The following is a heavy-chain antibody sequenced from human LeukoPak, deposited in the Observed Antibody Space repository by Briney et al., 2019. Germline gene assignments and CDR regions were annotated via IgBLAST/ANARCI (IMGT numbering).Heavy chain of an antibody. Sequence: SETLSLTCTVSGGSFSSYYWNWIRQPPGKGLEWIGYISYSGSTNHNPSLKSRLTISVDTSKNQFSLKLSSVTAADTAVYYCARDYGGSFDYWGQGTLVTVSS. CDR3: ARDYGGSFDY. V-gene: IGHV4-59*12. D-gene: IGHD4-23*01. CDR2: ISYSGST. J-gene: IGHJ4*02. CDR1: GGSFSSYY.